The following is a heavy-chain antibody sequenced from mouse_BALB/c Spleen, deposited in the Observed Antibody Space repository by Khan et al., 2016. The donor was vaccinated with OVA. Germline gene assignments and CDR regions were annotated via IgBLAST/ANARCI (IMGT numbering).Heavy chain of an antibody. CDR1: GFSFSSYS. Sequence: EVELVESGGGLVRPGGSLKLSCAASGFSFSSYSMSWVRQTPEKRLEWVATISSGGTYTYYPDSVKGRFTISRDNAKKTLYLQMSSLKSEDTAIYYCPRHRGYYGYNLYVNYWGQGTTLTVS. J-gene: IGHJ2*01. CDR3: PRHRGYYGYNLYVNY. V-gene: IGHV5-6-4*01. CDR2: ISSGGTYT. D-gene: IGHD1-1*02.